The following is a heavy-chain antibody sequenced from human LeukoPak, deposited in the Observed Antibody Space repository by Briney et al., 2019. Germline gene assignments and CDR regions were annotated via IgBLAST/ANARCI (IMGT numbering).Heavy chain of an antibody. J-gene: IGHJ4*02. CDR3: ARELGYYDFE. CDR1: GFTLSSYV. Sequence: GRSLRLSCAASGFTLSSYVMHWVRQAPGKGLEWVANIKQDGSEKYYVDSVKGRFTISRDNAKNSLYLQMNSLRAEDTAVYYCARELGYYDFEGGQGTLVTVSS. V-gene: IGHV3-7*01. D-gene: IGHD3-3*01. CDR2: IKQDGSEK.